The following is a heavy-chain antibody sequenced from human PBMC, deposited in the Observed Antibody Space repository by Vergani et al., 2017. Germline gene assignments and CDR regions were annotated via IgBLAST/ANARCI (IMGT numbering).Heavy chain of an antibody. J-gene: IGHJ4*02. CDR2: IWNDGSNK. V-gene: IGHV3-33*01. Sequence: QVQLVESGGSVVQPGTSLRLSCGASGFTFSRHGMHWVRQAPGEGMEWVAVIWNDGSNKYYVESVKGRFTISRDNSENTLYLQMNSLRAEDTGVYYCARDSSSRGHYLVGPLDSWGLGTLVTVSS. CDR1: GFTFSRHG. CDR3: ARDSSSRGHYLVGPLDS. D-gene: IGHD6-6*01.